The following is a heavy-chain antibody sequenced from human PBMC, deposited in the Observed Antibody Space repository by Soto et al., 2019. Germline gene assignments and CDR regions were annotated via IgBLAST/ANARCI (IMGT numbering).Heavy chain of an antibody. CDR3: ATQERYYDFWSGYNY. V-gene: IGHV3-23*01. Sequence: SLRLSCAASGFTFSSYAMSWVRQAPGKGLEWVSAISGSGGSTYYADSVKGRFTISRDNSKNTLYLQMNSLRAEDTAVYYCATQERYYDFWSGYNYWGQGTLVTVSS. D-gene: IGHD3-3*01. CDR1: GFTFSSYA. J-gene: IGHJ4*02. CDR2: ISGSGGST.